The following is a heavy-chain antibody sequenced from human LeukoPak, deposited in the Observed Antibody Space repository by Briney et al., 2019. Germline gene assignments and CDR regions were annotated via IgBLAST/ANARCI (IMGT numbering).Heavy chain of an antibody. Sequence: GGSLRLSCAASGFTFSSYSMNWVRQAPGKGLEWVANIKQDGSEKYYVDSVKGRFTISRDNAKNSLYLQMNSLRAEDTAVYYCARDFWELLDYFDYWGQGTLVTVSS. V-gene: IGHV3-7*01. J-gene: IGHJ4*02. D-gene: IGHD1-26*01. CDR3: ARDFWELLDYFDY. CDR1: GFTFSSYS. CDR2: IKQDGSEK.